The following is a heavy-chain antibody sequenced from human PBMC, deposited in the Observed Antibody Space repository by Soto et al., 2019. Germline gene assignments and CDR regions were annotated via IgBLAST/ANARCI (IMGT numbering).Heavy chain of an antibody. J-gene: IGHJ6*02. CDR2: IIPIFGTA. CDR1: GGTFSSYA. CDR3: ATRITMVRGVIIHYYYYYYGMDV. V-gene: IGHV1-69*13. Sequence: GASVKVSCKASGGTFSSYAISWVRQAPGQGLEWMGGIIPIFGTANYAQKFQGRVTITADESTSTAYMELSSLRSEDTAVYYRATRITMVRGVIIHYYYYYYGMDVWGQGTTVTVSS. D-gene: IGHD3-10*01.